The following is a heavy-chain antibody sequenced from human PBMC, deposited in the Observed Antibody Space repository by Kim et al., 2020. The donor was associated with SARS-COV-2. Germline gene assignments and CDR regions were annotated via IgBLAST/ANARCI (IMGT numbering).Heavy chain of an antibody. CDR2: IIPIFGTA. Sequence: SVKVSCKASGGTFSSYAISWVRQAPGQGLEWMGGIIPIFGTANYAQKFQGRVTITADESTSTAYMELSSLRSEDTAVYYCARGRFGEPNSDWFDPWGQGTLVTVSS. D-gene: IGHD3-10*01. CDR1: GGTFSSYA. V-gene: IGHV1-69*13. J-gene: IGHJ5*02. CDR3: ARGRFGEPNSDWFDP.